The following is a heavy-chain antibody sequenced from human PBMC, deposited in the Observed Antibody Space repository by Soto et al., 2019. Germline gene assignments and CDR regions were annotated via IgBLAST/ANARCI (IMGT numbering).Heavy chain of an antibody. J-gene: IGHJ6*02. D-gene: IGHD3-22*01. CDR1: GYNFTSHY. V-gene: IGHV1-46*01. CDR3: ARVGYSSTGTTFHYHGLDV. Sequence: ASVTVSCKASGYNFTSHYMHWVRQAPGQGLESMGIIYPRGGTTIYAQKFQGRVTMTRDTSTHTFYMELSSLRSEDTAMYYCARVGYSSTGTTFHYHGLDVWGQGTTVTVS. CDR2: IYPRGGTT.